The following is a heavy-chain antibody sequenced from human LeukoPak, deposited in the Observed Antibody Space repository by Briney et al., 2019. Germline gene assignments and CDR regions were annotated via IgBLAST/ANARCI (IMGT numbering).Heavy chain of an antibody. J-gene: IGHJ4*02. D-gene: IGHD1-14*01. CDR3: ARGTLNIPGEHGAFDY. CDR2: IHYSGST. CDR1: GGSISSSSYY. V-gene: IGHV4-39*07. Sequence: PSETLSLTCTVSGGSISSSSYYWGWIRQPPGKGLEWIGSIHYSGSTNYNPSLKSRVTISVDTSKNQFSLKLSSVTAADTAVYYCARGTLNIPGEHGAFDYWGQGTLVTVSS.